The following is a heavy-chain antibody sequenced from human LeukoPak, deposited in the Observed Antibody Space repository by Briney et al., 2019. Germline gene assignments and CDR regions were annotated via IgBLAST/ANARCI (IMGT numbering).Heavy chain of an antibody. CDR1: GYTFTNYW. Sequence: GESLKISCKGSGYTFTNYWIGWVRQMPGKGLEWMGIMYPGDPDTRYSPSFQGQVTISADKSISTAYLQWSSLKASDTAMYYCARGDYGDFRVFYTLFDYWGQGTLVTVSS. D-gene: IGHD4-17*01. V-gene: IGHV5-51*01. CDR2: MYPGDPDT. J-gene: IGHJ4*02. CDR3: ARGDYGDFRVFYTLFDY.